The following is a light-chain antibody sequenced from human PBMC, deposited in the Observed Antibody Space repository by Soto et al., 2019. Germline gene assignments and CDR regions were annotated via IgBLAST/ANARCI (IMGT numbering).Light chain of an antibody. V-gene: IGKV3D-15*01. J-gene: IGKJ5*01. CDR1: QSVSSN. CDR2: VSS. CDR3: HQYTTWPPIT. Sequence: TQSPATLPVSPGERATLSCRASQSVSSNLAWSQQKPGKAPKVLIYVSSTKPTGVPSRFSGSGSGTDFTLTISSLQSQEFSVYYCHQYTTWPPITFGQGTRLEIK.